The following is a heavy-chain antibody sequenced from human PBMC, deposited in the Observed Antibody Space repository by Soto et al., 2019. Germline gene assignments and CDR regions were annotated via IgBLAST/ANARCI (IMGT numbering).Heavy chain of an antibody. CDR1: EVTCSSRA. D-gene: IGHD3-3*01. Sequence: LRVPCTAAEVTCSSRAMSWVSQAKGKGLDWVSIISASGDNTYYADSVKGRFTISRDNSKNTLYLQVNSLRAEDTAVYYCAKLTYSDLWSGSDDSWGQGTLVTVSS. J-gene: IGHJ4*02. CDR3: AKLTYSDLWSGSDDS. V-gene: IGHV3-23*01. CDR2: ISASGDNT.